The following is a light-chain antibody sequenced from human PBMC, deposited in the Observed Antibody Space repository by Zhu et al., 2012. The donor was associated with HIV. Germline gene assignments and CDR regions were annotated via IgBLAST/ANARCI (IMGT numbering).Light chain of an antibody. Sequence: EIVMTQSPATLSVSPGERATLSCRASQSVSSNLAWYQQKPGQAPRLLIYGASTRATGTEFTLTISSLQSEDFAVYYCQQYNNWPPITFGQGTRLDIK. CDR2: GAS. CDR3: QQYNNWPPIT. V-gene: IGKV3-15*01. J-gene: IGKJ5*01. CDR1: QSVSSN.